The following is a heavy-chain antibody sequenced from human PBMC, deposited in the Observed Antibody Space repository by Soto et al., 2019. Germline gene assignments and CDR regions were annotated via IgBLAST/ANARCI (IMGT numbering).Heavy chain of an antibody. J-gene: IGHJ4*02. Sequence: SEPLSLTCAVSGASISGSYYYWAWLRQSPGKGPEWIGSVFYTGFTSHNPSLESRVSVSVDTSKSQFSLKLSAVTAADTAVYYCATSQKGYNWNYFDHWGQGALVTVSS. D-gene: IGHD1-20*01. V-gene: IGHV4-39*01. CDR2: VFYTGFT. CDR1: GASISGSYYY. CDR3: ATSQKGYNWNYFDH.